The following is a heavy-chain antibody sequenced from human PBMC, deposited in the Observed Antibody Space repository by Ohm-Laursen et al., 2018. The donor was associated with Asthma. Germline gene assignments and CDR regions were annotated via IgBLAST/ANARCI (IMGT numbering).Heavy chain of an antibody. CDR2: IYPGGAT. CDR3: AKVRSGYHRNAFDI. V-gene: IGHV3-53*01. Sequence: SLRLSCAASGFSVSRHFMNWIRQGPEKGLEWVSDIYPGGATFYADSAKGRFTISRDNSKNTLYLQMNSLRAEDTAVYYCAKVRSGYHRNAFDIWGQGTMVTVSS. D-gene: IGHD3-3*01. CDR1: GFSVSRHF. J-gene: IGHJ3*02.